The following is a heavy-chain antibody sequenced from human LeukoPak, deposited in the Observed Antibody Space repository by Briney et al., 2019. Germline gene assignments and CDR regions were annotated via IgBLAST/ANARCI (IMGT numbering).Heavy chain of an antibody. CDR1: GYTFTSYG. CDR3: ARAGGITIFGVVIIFYAFDI. CDR2: ISAYNGNT. D-gene: IGHD3-3*01. Sequence: ASVKVSCKASGYTFTSYGISWVRQAPGQELEWMGWISAYNGNTNYAQKLQGRVTMTTDTSTSTAYMELRSLRSDDTAVYYCARAGGITIFGVVIIFYAFDIWGQGTMVTVSS. J-gene: IGHJ3*02. V-gene: IGHV1-18*01.